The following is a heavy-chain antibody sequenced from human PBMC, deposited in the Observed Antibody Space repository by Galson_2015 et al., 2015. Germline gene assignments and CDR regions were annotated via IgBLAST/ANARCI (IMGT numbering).Heavy chain of an antibody. CDR2: IFWDDGK. CDR3: AHRTTVSAGFDF. CDR1: GFSLSTSGVG. J-gene: IGHJ4*02. Sequence: PALVKPTQTLTLTCTFSGFSLSTSGVGVAWIRQPPGRALEWPALIFWDDGKRYSASLKSRLTITKDTSKNQVVLTVTNMDPVDTATYYCAHRTTVSAGFDFWGQGTLVTVSS. D-gene: IGHD4-17*01. V-gene: IGHV2-5*02.